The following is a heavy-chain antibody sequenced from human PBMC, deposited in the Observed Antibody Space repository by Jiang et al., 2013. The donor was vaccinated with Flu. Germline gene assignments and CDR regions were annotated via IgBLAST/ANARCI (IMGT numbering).Heavy chain of an antibody. D-gene: IGHD4-17*01. V-gene: IGHV4-59*01. J-gene: IGHJ4*02. CDR3: AALLLPVPNRGFDF. CDR2: IYYSGTT. Sequence: GSGLVKPSETLSLTCTVSGISMYSYYWSWIRQAPGKGLEWIGYIYYSGTTDYNPSLESRVMTSVDMSTNQFSLKLSSVTAADTAVYYCAALLLPVPNRGFDFWGPGTLITVSS. CDR1: GISMYSYY.